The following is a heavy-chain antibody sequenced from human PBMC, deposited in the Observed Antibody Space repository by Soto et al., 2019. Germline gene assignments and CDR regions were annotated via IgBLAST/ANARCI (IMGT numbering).Heavy chain of an antibody. V-gene: IGHV3-72*01. CDR3: TTVTTVDYYFDY. Sequence: EVQLVESGGGLVQPGGSLRLSCAASGLTFSDRYMDWVRQAPGKGLEWVGRIRKKTNSYTTEYAASVKGRFIISRDDSTNSLYLQMSSLKTEDTAVYYCTTVTTVDYYFDYWGQGTQVTVSS. J-gene: IGHJ4*02. CDR2: IRKKTNSYTT. CDR1: GLTFSDRY. D-gene: IGHD4-17*01.